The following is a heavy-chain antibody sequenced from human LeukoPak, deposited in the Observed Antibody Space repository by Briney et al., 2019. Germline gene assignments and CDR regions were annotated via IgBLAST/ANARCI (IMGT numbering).Heavy chain of an antibody. CDR3: TRAYGGCGMGV. J-gene: IGHJ6*02. D-gene: IGHD5-12*01. CDR2: IYSDGAT. V-gene: IGHV3-66*02. Sequence: PGGSLRLSCAVSGFTVSNNHMNWVRQAPGRGLECVSVIYSDGATSYAGSVRGRFTISRDNSKNTLYLQMNTLRPEDTALYYCTRAYGGCGMGVWGQGTTVIVSS. CDR1: GFTVSNNH.